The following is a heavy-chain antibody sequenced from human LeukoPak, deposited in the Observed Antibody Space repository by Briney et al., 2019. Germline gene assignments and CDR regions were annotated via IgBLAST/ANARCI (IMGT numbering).Heavy chain of an antibody. D-gene: IGHD3-22*01. V-gene: IGHV3-30-3*01. CDR3: AREYYDSSGYYYFDY. Sequence: GGSLRLSCAASGFTLSSYAMHWVRQAPGKGLEWVAVISYDGSNKYYADSVKGRFTISRDNSKNTLYLQMNSLRAEDTAVYYCAREYYDSSGYYYFDYWGQGTLVTVSS. J-gene: IGHJ4*02. CDR1: GFTLSSYA. CDR2: ISYDGSNK.